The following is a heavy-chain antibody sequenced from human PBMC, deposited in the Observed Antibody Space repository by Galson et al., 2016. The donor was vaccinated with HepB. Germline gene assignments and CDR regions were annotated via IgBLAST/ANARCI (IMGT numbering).Heavy chain of an antibody. CDR3: ARDERWPRGMGV. CDR1: GFTFSSYN. Sequence: SLRLSCAASGFTFSSYNMNWVRQAPGKGLEWVSSISSSSNSIYDADSVKGRFTISRDNAKNSLFLQMNSLRAKDTAVYYCARDERWPRGMGVWGQGTTVTVSS. CDR2: ISSSSNSI. D-gene: IGHD6-19*01. J-gene: IGHJ6*02. V-gene: IGHV3-21*01.